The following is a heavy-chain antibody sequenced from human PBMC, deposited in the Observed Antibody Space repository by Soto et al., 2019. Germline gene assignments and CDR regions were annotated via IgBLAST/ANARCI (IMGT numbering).Heavy chain of an antibody. CDR3: AREFPYYESSDSYFDY. Sequence: PSETLSLTCSVSGGSVSDKTYYWSWIRQPPGKRLEWIGYVYYSGTTNYNPSLKSRVTISVDLSKNRFSLRLNSVTPEDTAVYYCAREFPYYESSDSYFDYWGQGALVTVSS. CDR2: VYYSGTT. J-gene: IGHJ4*02. V-gene: IGHV4-61*01. CDR1: GGSVSDKTYY. D-gene: IGHD3-16*01.